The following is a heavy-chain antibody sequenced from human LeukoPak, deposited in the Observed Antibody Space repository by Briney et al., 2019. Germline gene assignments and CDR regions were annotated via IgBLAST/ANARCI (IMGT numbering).Heavy chain of an antibody. CDR1: GFSFSSYA. CDR3: AKWPEGAMDYFDY. CDR2: ISGDGTRT. V-gene: IGHV3-23*01. Sequence: GGSLRLFCAASGFSFSSYAMTWARQAPVKGLEWVSAISGDGTRTYYADSVKGRFTISRDNSKNTLYLEMSSLRVEDTAIYYCAKWPEGAMDYFDYWGQGTLVTVSS. J-gene: IGHJ4*02. D-gene: IGHD3-16*01.